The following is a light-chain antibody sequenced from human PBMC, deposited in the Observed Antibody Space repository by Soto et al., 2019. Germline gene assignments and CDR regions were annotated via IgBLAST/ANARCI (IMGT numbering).Light chain of an antibody. V-gene: IGKV3-15*01. CDR2: DAS. CDR1: QNIRSS. Sequence: EVVMTQSPASLSASTGDRVTLSCRASQNIRSSLAWYQQRPGQAPRLLIYDASTRATGIPPRFSGGGSGTEFTVTTSSLQSEDFAIYYCQQYDIWPPYTLGQGTKVDIK. CDR3: QQYDIWPPYT. J-gene: IGKJ2*01.